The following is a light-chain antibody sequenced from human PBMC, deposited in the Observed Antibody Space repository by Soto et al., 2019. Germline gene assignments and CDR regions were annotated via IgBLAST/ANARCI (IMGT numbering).Light chain of an antibody. CDR2: DVN. CDR1: SSDIGAYNF. Sequence: ALTQPASVSWSPGQSITISCTGTSSDIGAYNFVSWYHQHPGKAPKLMLYDVNIRPSGVSIRFSGSKSGNTASLTISGRQAENEAEYFWTSWTTRRTMRFGGGT. CDR3: TSWTTRRTMR. V-gene: IGLV2-14*03. J-gene: IGLJ2*01.